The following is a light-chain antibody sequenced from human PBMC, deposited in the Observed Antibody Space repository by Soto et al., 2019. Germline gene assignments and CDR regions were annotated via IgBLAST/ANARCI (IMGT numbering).Light chain of an antibody. Sequence: QSVLTQPASVSGSPGQSITISCTGTSSDVGGYNYVSWYQQHPGKAPKLMIYDVSNPPSGVSNRFSGSKSVNTASLTISGLQAEDEADYYCSSYTSSSTLFNVFGTGTKVTVL. V-gene: IGLV2-14*01. CDR3: SSYTSSSTLFNV. CDR2: DVS. CDR1: SSDVGGYNY. J-gene: IGLJ1*01.